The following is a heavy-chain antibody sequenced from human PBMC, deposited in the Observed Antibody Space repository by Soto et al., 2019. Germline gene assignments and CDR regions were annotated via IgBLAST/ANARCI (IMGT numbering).Heavy chain of an antibody. D-gene: IGHD3-10*01. J-gene: IGHJ4*02. CDR2: IYYSGST. V-gene: IGHV4-59*08. CDR3: ARGHPLLWFGELTSDRLDY. CDR1: GGSISSYY. Sequence: SSETLSLTCTVSGGSISSYYWSWIRQPPGKGLEWIGYIYYSGSTNYNPSLKSRVTISVDTSKNQFSLKLNSMTAADTAVYYCARGHPLLWFGELTSDRLDYWGQGTLVTVSS.